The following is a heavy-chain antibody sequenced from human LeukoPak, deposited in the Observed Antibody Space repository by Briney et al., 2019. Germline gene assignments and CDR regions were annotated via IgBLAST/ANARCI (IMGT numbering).Heavy chain of an antibody. Sequence: GGSLRLSCAASGFTFSRYWMNWVRQGPGKGLEWVSYISSSSSTIYYADSVKGRFTISRDNAKNSLYLQMNSLRDEDTAVYYCARGTRYFVVVPAAWFDPWGQGTLVTVSS. J-gene: IGHJ5*02. D-gene: IGHD2-2*01. CDR3: ARGTRYFVVVPAAWFDP. CDR2: ISSSSSTI. CDR1: GFTFSRYW. V-gene: IGHV3-48*02.